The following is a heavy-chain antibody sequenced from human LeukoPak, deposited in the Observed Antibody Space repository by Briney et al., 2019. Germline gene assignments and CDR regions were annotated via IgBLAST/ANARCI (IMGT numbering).Heavy chain of an antibody. CDR1: GFTVSSNY. J-gene: IGHJ3*02. D-gene: IGHD3-22*01. Sequence: PGGSLRLSCAASGFTVSSNYMSWVRQAPGKGLEWVSVIYSGGSTYYADSVKGRFTISRDNSKNTLYLQMNSLRAEDTAVYYCARVPMIDAFDIWGQGTMVTLSS. CDR2: IYSGGST. V-gene: IGHV3-53*01. CDR3: ARVPMIDAFDI.